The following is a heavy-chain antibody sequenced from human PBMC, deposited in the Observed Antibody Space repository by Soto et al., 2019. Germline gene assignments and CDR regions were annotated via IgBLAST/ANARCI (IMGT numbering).Heavy chain of an antibody. CDR2: INPSGGST. D-gene: IGHD1-26*01. CDR1: GYTFTSYY. J-gene: IGHJ3*02. Sequence: QVQLVQSGAEVKKPGASVKVSCKASGYTFTSYYMHWVRQAPGQGLEWMGIINPSGGSTSYAQKFQRRVTMTRDTSTSTVYMELSSLRSEDTAVYYCARGPLYSGSSRLRAFDIWGQGTMVTVSS. CDR3: ARGPLYSGSSRLRAFDI. V-gene: IGHV1-46*01.